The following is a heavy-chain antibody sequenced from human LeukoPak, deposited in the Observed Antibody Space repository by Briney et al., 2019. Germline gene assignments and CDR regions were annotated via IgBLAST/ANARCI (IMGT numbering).Heavy chain of an antibody. Sequence: GGSLRLSCAASRFTFGGYGMSWLRQAPGKGLEWVFSISGSGGSTHYADSVKGRFTISRDNSKNALFLQMNSLRAEDTAVYYCAKDRDEGFGELLPVVFDYWGQGTRVTVSS. CDR2: ISGSGGST. V-gene: IGHV3-23*01. CDR1: RFTFGGYG. CDR3: AKDRDEGFGELLPVVFDY. J-gene: IGHJ4*02. D-gene: IGHD3-10*01.